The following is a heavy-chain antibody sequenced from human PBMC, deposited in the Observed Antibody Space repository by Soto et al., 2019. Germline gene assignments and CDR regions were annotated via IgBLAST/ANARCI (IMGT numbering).Heavy chain of an antibody. CDR2: IIPIFRTA. D-gene: IGHD6-6*01. CDR3: ARGDPRIAARRFGY. V-gene: IGHV1-69*13. J-gene: IGHJ4*02. Sequence: SVKVSCKASGGTFSSYAISSVRQAPGQGLEWMVGIIPIFRTANYAQKFQGRATITADESTSTAYMELNSLRSEDTAGSYGARGDPRIAARRFGYWGQGSLVTVSS. CDR1: GGTFSSYA.